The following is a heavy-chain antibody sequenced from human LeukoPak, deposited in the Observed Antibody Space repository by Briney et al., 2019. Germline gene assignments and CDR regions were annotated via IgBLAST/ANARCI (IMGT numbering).Heavy chain of an antibody. CDR2: ISLSGVT. D-gene: IGHD1-26*01. V-gene: IGHV4-4*02. CDR1: GGSISSTNW. CDR3: SRESGAFSPFGY. Sequence: PSGTLSLTCGVSGGSISSTNWWSWVRPPPGQGLEWIGEISLSGVTNYNPSLKSRVTMSLDRSKNHLSLTLTSVTAADTAVYYCSRESGAFSPFGYWGQGTLVTVSS. J-gene: IGHJ4*02.